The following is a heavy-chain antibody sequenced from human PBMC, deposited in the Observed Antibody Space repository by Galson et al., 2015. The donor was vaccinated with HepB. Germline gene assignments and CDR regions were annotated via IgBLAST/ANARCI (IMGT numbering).Heavy chain of an antibody. CDR1: GFTFSSYA. J-gene: IGHJ6*03. CDR3: AKVASLGYYYYMDV. D-gene: IGHD2-2*01. V-gene: IGHV3-23*01. CDR2: ISGSGGST. Sequence: SLRLSCAASGFTFSSYAMSWVRQALGKGLEWVSAISGSGGSTYYADSVKGRFTISRDDSKNTLYLQMNSLRAEDTAVYYCAKVASLGYYYYMDVWGKGTTVTVS.